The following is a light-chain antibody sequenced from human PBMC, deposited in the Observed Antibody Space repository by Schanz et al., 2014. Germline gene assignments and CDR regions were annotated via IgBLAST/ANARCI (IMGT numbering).Light chain of an antibody. CDR1: SSNIGAGYD. V-gene: IGLV1-40*01. Sequence: QSVLTQPPSVSGAPGQRVTISCTGSSSNIGAGYDVHWYQQLPGTAPKLLIYGNSNRPSGVPDRFSGSKSGTSASLAITGLQAEDEADYYCCSYAGSYFVVFGGGTKVTVL. J-gene: IGLJ2*01. CDR2: GNS. CDR3: CSYAGSYFVV.